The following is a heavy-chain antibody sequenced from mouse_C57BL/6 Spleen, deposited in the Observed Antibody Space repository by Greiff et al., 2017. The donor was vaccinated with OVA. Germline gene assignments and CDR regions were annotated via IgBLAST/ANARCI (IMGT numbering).Heavy chain of an antibody. CDR3: ARVGSTVVALYYYAMDY. D-gene: IGHD1-1*01. CDR2: ISYDGSN. CDR1: GYSITSGYY. Sequence: EVKLMESGPGLVKPSQSLSLTCSVTGYSITSGYYWNWIRQFPGNKLEWMGYISYDGSNNYNPSLKNRISITRDTSKNQFFLKLNSVTTEDTATYYCARVGSTVVALYYYAMDYWGQGTSVTVSS. J-gene: IGHJ4*01. V-gene: IGHV3-6*01.